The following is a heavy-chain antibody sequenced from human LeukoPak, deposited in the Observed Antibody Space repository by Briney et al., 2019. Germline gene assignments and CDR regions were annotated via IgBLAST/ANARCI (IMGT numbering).Heavy chain of an antibody. D-gene: IGHD1-14*01. J-gene: IGHJ4*02. CDR3: FGIF. CDR2: IKPDGSEK. Sequence: GGSLRLFCAASGFIFSSYWMNCVSQASGRGLVEVANIKPDGSEKYYEDSVKGRFTISRDNAKNSLYLQMNSLRAEDTAIYNCFGIFWGQGTLVTVSS. CDR1: GFIFSSYW. V-gene: IGHV3-7*01.